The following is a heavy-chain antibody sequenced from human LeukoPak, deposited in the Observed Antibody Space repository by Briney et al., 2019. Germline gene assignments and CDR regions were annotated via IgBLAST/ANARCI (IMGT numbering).Heavy chain of an antibody. CDR1: GYTFTSYG. J-gene: IGHJ4*02. Sequence: ASVKVSCKASGYTFTSYGISWVRQAPGQGLEWMGWISAYNGNTNYAQKLQGRVTITMDTSANTAYMDLSSLRSEDTAVYYCARSGYSSGYVAYFDYWGQGTLVTVSS. V-gene: IGHV1-18*01. CDR2: ISAYNGNT. D-gene: IGHD5-18*01. CDR3: ARSGYSSGYVAYFDY.